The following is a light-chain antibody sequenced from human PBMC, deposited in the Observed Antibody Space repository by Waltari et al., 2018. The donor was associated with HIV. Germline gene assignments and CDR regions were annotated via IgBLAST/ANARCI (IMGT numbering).Light chain of an antibody. CDR3: GSWDSSLSGVV. CDR1: RANVANNY. V-gene: IGLV1-51*01. CDR2: DNN. J-gene: IGLJ2*01. Sequence: QSVLTQPPSVSAAPGQKVTISCSGTRANVANNYGSWYQQFPGTAPKLLIYDNNKRPSGIPDRFSGSKSGTSATLDITGLQTGDEADYYCGSWDSSLSGVVFGGGTKVTVL.